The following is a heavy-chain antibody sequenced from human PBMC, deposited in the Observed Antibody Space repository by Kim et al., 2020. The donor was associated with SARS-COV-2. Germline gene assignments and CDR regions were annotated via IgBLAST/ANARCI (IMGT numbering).Heavy chain of an antibody. D-gene: IGHD1-26*01. V-gene: IGHV3-74*01. CDR3: AGDIGSWFDH. J-gene: IGHJ5*02. CDR2: INPDGTNP. Sequence: GGSLRLSCVASGFTFKNYWMHWVRQAPGKGLVWLSRINPDGTNPSYADSVRGRFTISRDNAKDTLYLQMNSLGDEDTAVYYCAGDIGSWFDHCGQGTLVTVSS. CDR1: GFTFKNYW.